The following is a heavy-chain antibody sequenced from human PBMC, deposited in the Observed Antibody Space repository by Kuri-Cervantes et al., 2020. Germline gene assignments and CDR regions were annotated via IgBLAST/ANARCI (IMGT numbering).Heavy chain of an antibody. CDR3: AKHYVASRPPFDC. D-gene: IGHD3-10*02. Sequence: SLKISCVGSGFTLGDYAMQWVRQAPGKGLECVSSINWNSGAIDYADSVKGRFNISRDNSKNTLFMQMNSLRADDTAVYYCAKHYVASRPPFDCWGQGTLVTVSS. V-gene: IGHV3-9*01. CDR2: INWNSGAI. CDR1: GFTLGDYA. J-gene: IGHJ4*02.